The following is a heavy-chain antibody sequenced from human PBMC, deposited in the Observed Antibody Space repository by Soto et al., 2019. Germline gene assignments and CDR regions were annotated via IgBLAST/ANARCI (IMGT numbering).Heavy chain of an antibody. Sequence: SETLSLTCAVYGGSFSGYYWSWIRQPPGKGLEWIGEINHSGSTNYNPSLKSRVTISVDTSKSQFSLKLSSVTAADTAVYYCARAPPSTITIFGVVKGTNWFDPWGQGTLVTVSS. D-gene: IGHD3-3*01. CDR2: INHSGST. CDR1: GGSFSGYY. V-gene: IGHV4-34*01. CDR3: ARAPPSTITIFGVVKGTNWFDP. J-gene: IGHJ5*02.